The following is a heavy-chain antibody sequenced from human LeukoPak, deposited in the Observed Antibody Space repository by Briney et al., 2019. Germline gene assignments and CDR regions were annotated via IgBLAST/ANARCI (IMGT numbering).Heavy chain of an antibody. CDR2: ISYDGSNK. D-gene: IGHD3-3*02. J-gene: IGHJ6*02. CDR1: GFTFSSYG. CDR3: VKTLAMYYYYGMGV. Sequence: PGGSLRLSCAASGFTFSSYGMHWVRQAPGKGLEWVAVISYDGSNKYYADSVKGRFTISRDNSKNTLYLQMNSLRAEDTAVYYCVKTLAMYYYYGMGVWGQGTTVTVSS. V-gene: IGHV3-30*18.